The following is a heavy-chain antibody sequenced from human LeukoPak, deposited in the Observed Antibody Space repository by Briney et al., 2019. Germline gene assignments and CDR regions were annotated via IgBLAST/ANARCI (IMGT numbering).Heavy chain of an antibody. CDR1: GFTFNIYW. V-gene: IGHV3-74*03. J-gene: IGHJ4*02. CDR3: ARAKYSSRWSLDY. D-gene: IGHD6-13*01. CDR2: IDSNGGGA. Sequence: GGSLRLSCATSGFTFNIYWMQWVRQVPGKGLVWVSRIDSNGGGATYGDSVKGRFTTSRDNGNNTMYLQMNSLRAEDTAIYYCARAKYSSRWSLDYWGQGALVTVSS.